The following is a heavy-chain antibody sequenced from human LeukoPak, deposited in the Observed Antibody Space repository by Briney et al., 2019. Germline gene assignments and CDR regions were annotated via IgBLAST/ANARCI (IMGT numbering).Heavy chain of an antibody. CDR1: GFTFSSYW. V-gene: IGHV3-7*01. CDR3: ARGHYYDSSGYSGY. J-gene: IGHJ4*02. CDR2: IKEDGSEK. D-gene: IGHD3-22*01. Sequence: PGGSLRLSCAASGFTFSSYWMNWVRQAPGKGLEWVANIKEDGSEKNYVDSVKGRFTISRDNAKNSLYLQMNSLRAEDTAVYYCARGHYYDSSGYSGYWGQGTLVTVSS.